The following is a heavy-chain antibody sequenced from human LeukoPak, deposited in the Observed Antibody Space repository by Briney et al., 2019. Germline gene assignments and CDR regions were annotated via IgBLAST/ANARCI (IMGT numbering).Heavy chain of an antibody. CDR1: GVRFGSFS. V-gene: IGHV3-7*01. D-gene: IGHD3-22*01. CDR3: AIPSSYDGSRYYHAH. J-gene: IGHJ2*01. Sequence: GGSLRLSCAASGVRFGSFSMTWVRQAPGKGLEWVANIDPDGSEKDYVGSAKGRFTISRDNAKKSLYLQMNRLRADDTAVYYCAIPSSYDGSRYYHAHWGRGTLVTVSS. CDR2: IDPDGSEK.